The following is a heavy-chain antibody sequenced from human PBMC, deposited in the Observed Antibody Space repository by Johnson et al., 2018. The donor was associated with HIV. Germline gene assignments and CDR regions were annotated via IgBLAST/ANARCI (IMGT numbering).Heavy chain of an antibody. CDR3: ARARYTSDWYLYDAFDL. CDR1: GFTFSTYA. CDR2: VSSNGGKT. Sequence: VQLVESGGGLVQPGGSLRLSCADSGFTFSTYAMHWVRQAPGKGLEYVSGVSSNGGKTYDANSVKGRFTISRDNSKNTLYLQMGSLRTEDMAVYHCARARYTSDWYLYDAFDLWGQGTMVTVSS. D-gene: IGHD6-13*01. V-gene: IGHV3-64*01. J-gene: IGHJ3*01.